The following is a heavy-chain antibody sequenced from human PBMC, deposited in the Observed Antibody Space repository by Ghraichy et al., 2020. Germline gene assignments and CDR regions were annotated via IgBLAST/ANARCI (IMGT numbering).Heavy chain of an antibody. J-gene: IGHJ5*02. V-gene: IGHV6-1*01. Sequence: SQTLSLTCAISGDSVSSNSAAWNWIRQSPSRGLEWLGRTYYRSKWYNDYAVSVKSRIIINPDTSKNQFSLQLNSVTPEDTAVYYCARWGPKGSSGGNWFDPWGQGTLVTVSS. CDR1: GDSVSSNSAA. CDR3: ARWGPKGSSGGNWFDP. CDR2: TYYRSKWYN. D-gene: IGHD6-19*01.